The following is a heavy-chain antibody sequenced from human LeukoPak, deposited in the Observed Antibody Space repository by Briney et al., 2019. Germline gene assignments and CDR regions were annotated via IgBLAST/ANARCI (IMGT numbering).Heavy chain of an antibody. V-gene: IGHV1-18*01. J-gene: IGHJ4*02. CDR1: GYTFSNYG. CDR2: ISAYNGNT. Sequence: ASVKVSCKASGYTFSNYGISWVRQAPGQGLEWMGWISAYNGNTNYAQKLQGRATMTTDTSTSTAYMELRSLRSDDTAVYCCARDLGSGIAEPFDHWGQGTLVTVSS. D-gene: IGHD6-13*01. CDR3: ARDLGSGIAEPFDH.